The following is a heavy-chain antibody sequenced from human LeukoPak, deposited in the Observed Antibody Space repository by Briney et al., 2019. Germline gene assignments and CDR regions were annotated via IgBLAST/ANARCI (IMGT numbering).Heavy chain of an antibody. D-gene: IGHD1-26*01. CDR1: GFTVSSNY. V-gene: IGHV3-53*01. Sequence: GGSLRLSCAASGFTVSSNYMSWVRQAPGKGLEWVSVIYSGGSTYYADSVKGRFTISRDNSKNTLYLQMNSLRAEDTAVYYCARRNWVGATPGAFDIWGQGTMVTVSS. J-gene: IGHJ3*02. CDR2: IYSGGST. CDR3: ARRNWVGATPGAFDI.